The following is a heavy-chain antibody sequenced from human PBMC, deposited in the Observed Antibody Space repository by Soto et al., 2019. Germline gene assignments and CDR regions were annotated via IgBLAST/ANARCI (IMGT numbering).Heavy chain of an antibody. CDR2: IWYDGVTK. D-gene: IGHD3-10*01. CDR3: ATVDNYYGSAF. J-gene: IGHJ4*02. Sequence: QEQLVESGGGVVQPGTSMRLSCAASGLTFSNYDMHWVRQAPGKGLEWVAVIWYDGVTKFYADSVQGRFSISRDNSKNTLYLQMNSLRAEDTAVYFCATVDNYYGSAFWGQGTLVTVSP. V-gene: IGHV3-33*01. CDR1: GLTFSNYD.